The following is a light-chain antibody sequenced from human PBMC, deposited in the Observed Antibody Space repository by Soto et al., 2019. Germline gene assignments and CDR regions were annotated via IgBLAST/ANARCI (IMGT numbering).Light chain of an antibody. V-gene: IGLV2-14*03. CDR2: DVS. CDR3: SSYASSYTVI. CDR1: SSDVGGYNY. J-gene: IGLJ2*01. Sequence: QSALTQPASVSGSPGQSITISCTGTSSDVGGYNYVSWYQQHPGKAPKLMIYDVSNRPSGISYRFSGSKSGNTASLTISGIQAEDEADYYCSSYASSYTVILGGGTKLTVL.